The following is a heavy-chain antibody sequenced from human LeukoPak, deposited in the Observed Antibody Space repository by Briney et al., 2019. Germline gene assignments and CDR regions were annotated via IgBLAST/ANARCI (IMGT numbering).Heavy chain of an antibody. V-gene: IGHV3-48*03. D-gene: IGHD1-1*01. CDR2: ITSSGSTI. CDR3: ASGGTLFDY. Sequence: GGSLRLSCAASGFTFSTYEMNWVRQPPGKGLEWVSRITSSGSTIYYADSVKGRFTISRDNAKNSLYLQMSSLRAEDTAVYYCASGGTLFDYWGQGTLVTVSS. J-gene: IGHJ4*02. CDR1: GFTFSTYE.